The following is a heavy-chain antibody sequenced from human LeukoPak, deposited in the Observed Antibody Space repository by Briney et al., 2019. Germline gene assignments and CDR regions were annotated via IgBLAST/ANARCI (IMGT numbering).Heavy chain of an antibody. CDR3: ARHRAGATRKGEFDY. D-gene: IGHD1-26*01. V-gene: IGHV4-39*07. J-gene: IGHJ4*02. Sequence: KPSETLSLTCTVSGGSISSSSYYWGWIRQPPGKGLEWIGSIYYSGGTYYNPSLKSRVTISVDTSKNQFSLKLSSVTAADTAVYYCARHRAGATRKGEFDYWGQGTLVTVSS. CDR1: GGSISSSSYY. CDR2: IYYSGGT.